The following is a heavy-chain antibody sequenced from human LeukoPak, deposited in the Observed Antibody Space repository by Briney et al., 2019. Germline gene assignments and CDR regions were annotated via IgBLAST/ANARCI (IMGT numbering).Heavy chain of an antibody. V-gene: IGHV1-2*02. J-gene: IGHJ4*02. CDR3: ARVFRGYTYGGFDY. D-gene: IGHD5-18*01. CDR1: GYTFTSYY. CDR2: INPNSGGT. Sequence: GASVKVSCKASGYTFTSYYMHWVRQAPGQGLEWMGWINPNSGGTNYAQKFQGRVTMTRDTSISTAYMELSSLRSDDTAMYYCARVFRGYTYGGFDYWGQGTLVTVSS.